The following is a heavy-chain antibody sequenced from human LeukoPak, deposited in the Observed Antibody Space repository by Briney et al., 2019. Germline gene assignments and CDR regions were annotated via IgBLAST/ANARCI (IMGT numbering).Heavy chain of an antibody. CDR2: ICGSVGST. Sequence: GGSLRLSWAAAGFTFSSYAMSWVRQAAGKGREWVSAICGSVGSTYYAHSVKGRFTISRDNSKNTLYLQMNSLRAEDTAVYYCAKDRSGSGWGFFDYWGQGTLVTVSS. D-gene: IGHD6-19*01. J-gene: IGHJ4*02. V-gene: IGHV3-23*01. CDR3: AKDRSGSGWGFFDY. CDR1: GFTFSSYA.